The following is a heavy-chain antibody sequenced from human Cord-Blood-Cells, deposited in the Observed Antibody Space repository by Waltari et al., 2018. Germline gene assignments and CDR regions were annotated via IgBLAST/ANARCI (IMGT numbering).Heavy chain of an antibody. D-gene: IGHD6-13*01. V-gene: IGHV3-74*01. CDR1: GFTLSSYG. Sequence: EVQLVESGGGLVQPGGSLRLSCAASGFTLSSYGQPWVRQTPGKGLVWVARINSEGSSTSYTESGKGRFTMYRDNAKNTLYLQMNSRRAEDTAVYYCARVAAAGPDYWGQGTLVTGSS. J-gene: IGHJ4*02. CDR2: INSEGSST. CDR3: ARVAAAGPDY.